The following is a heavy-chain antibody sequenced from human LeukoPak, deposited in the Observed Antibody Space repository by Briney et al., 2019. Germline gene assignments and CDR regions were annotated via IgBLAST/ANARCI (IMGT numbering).Heavy chain of an antibody. V-gene: IGHV3-23*01. CDR2: VSRFGGTT. CDR3: VKHVGSRWSNNRFDP. D-gene: IGHD6-13*01. Sequence: PGGPLRLSCAASGFTFDSYAMSWVRQAPGKGLEWVSAVSRFGGTTYYADSAKGRFTISRDNSNNTVYLQMSSLRVGDTALYYCVKHVGSRWSNNRFDPWGQGTLVTVS. J-gene: IGHJ5*02. CDR1: GFTFDSYA.